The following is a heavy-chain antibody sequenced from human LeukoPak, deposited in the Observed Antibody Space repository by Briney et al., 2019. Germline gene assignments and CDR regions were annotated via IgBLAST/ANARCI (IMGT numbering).Heavy chain of an antibody. CDR1: GGSISSGGYY. J-gene: IGHJ4*02. V-gene: IGHV4-31*03. CDR2: IYYSGST. Sequence: SETLSLTCTVSGGSISSGGYYWSWIRQHPGKGLEWIGYIYYSGSTYYNPSLKSRVTISVDTSKNQFSLKLSSVTAADTAVYYCAREGFNVWGSYRYGNFDYWGQGTLVTVSS. D-gene: IGHD3-16*02. CDR3: AREGFNVWGSYRYGNFDY.